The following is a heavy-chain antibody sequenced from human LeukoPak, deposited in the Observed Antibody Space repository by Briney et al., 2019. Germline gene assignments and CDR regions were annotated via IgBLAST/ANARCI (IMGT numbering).Heavy chain of an antibody. Sequence: ASVKVSCKASGYTFTSYYIHWVGQAPGQGLEWMGIINPSGGSTSYAQKFQGRVTMTRDTSTSTVYMELSSLRSEDTAVYYCARGASYYDSSGYYPLYFDYWGQGTLVTVSS. J-gene: IGHJ4*02. D-gene: IGHD3-22*01. CDR2: INPSGGST. V-gene: IGHV1-46*01. CDR1: GYTFTSYY. CDR3: ARGASYYDSSGYYPLYFDY.